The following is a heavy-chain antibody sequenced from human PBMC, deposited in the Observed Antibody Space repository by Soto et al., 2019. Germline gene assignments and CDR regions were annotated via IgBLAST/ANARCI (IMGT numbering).Heavy chain of an antibody. V-gene: IGHV1-46*01. CDR2: INPSGGST. CDR1: GYTFTSYY. D-gene: IGHD3-10*01. CDR3: ARDGWFGELGSGSYYYYGMDV. Sequence: ASVKVSCKASGYTFTSYYMHWVRQAPRQGLEWMGIINPSGGSTSYAQKFQGRVTMTRDTSTSTVYMELSSLRSEDTAVYYCARDGWFGELGSGSYYYYGMDVWGQGTTVTVSS. J-gene: IGHJ6*02.